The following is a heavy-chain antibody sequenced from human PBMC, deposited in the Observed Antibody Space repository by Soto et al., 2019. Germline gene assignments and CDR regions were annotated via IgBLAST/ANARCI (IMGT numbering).Heavy chain of an antibody. D-gene: IGHD3-9*01. CDR3: ARTHFDILTGYYKSVGYFDY. Sequence: PSETLSLTCTVSGGSISSDYWNWIRRPPGKGLEWIGYIYYSVNTNYNPSLKSRVTISTDTSKNQFSLKLSSVTAADTAVYYCARTHFDILTGYYKSVGYFDYWGQGTLVTVSS. J-gene: IGHJ4*02. CDR2: IYYSVNT. V-gene: IGHV4-59*08. CDR1: GGSISSDY.